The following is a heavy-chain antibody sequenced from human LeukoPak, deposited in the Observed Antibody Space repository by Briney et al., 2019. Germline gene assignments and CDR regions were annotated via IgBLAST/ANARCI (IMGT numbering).Heavy chain of an antibody. V-gene: IGHV2-70*11. CDR3: ARQRYSGGWYGFDN. J-gene: IGHJ4*02. CDR2: IDWDDDK. Sequence: SGPTLVNPTQTLTLTCTFSGFSLSTSGMCVTWIRQPPGKALEWLARIDWDDDKYYSTSLKTRLTISKDTSKNQVVLTMTNMDPVDTATYYCARQRYSGGWYGFDNWGQGTLVTVSS. D-gene: IGHD6-19*01. CDR1: GFSLSTSGMC.